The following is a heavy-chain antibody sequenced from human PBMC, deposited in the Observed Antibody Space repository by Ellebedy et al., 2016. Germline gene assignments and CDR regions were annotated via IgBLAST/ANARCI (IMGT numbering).Heavy chain of an antibody. CDR2: VCHTGTS. CDR3: AKWNGGWYAFEV. D-gene: IGHD6-19*01. J-gene: IGHJ3*01. V-gene: IGHV4-59*02. Sequence: SETLSLTCNVSGGSVSSDYWNWMRRPPGKGLEWIGYVCHTGTSNYNPSLRSRVSMSVDTSKSQFSLRLTSVTAADTAVYYCAKWNGGWYAFEVWGQGTMVTVSS. CDR1: GGSVSSDY.